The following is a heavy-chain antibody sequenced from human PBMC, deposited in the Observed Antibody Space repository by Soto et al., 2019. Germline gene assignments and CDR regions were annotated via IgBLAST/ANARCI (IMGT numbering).Heavy chain of an antibody. J-gene: IGHJ4*02. CDR2: IKQDGSEK. V-gene: IGHV3-7*01. CDR3: ASFKRGYCISTRRPGVGY. D-gene: IGHD2-2*01. CDR1: GFTFSSYW. Sequence: PGGSLRLSCAASGFTFSSYWMSWVRQAPGKGLEWVANIKQDGSEKYYVDSVKGRFTISRDNAKNSLCLQMNSLRAEDTAVYYCASFKRGYCISTRRPGVGYWGKGTLVTVAS.